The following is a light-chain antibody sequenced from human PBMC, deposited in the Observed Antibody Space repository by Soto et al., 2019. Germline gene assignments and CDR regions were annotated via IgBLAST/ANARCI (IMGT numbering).Light chain of an antibody. CDR3: QQRCEWPLT. V-gene: IGKV3-11*01. Sequence: EVVLTQSPDTLSLSPGERATLFCRASPSIRSTLAWYQQKPGQPPRLLICDASNSATGVPTRFSGSGSGTDFTLTISSLQPEDFAVYYCQQRCEWPLTFGQGTRLEI. CDR1: PSIRST. CDR2: DAS. J-gene: IGKJ5*01.